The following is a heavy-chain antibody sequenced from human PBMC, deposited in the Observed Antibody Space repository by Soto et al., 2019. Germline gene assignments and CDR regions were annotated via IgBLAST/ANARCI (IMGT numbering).Heavy chain of an antibody. CDR2: ISGSNNNI. V-gene: IGHV3-48*03. CDR1: GFTLRNYE. D-gene: IGHD2-21*02. J-gene: IGHJ4*02. Sequence: GSLRLSCAASGFTLRNYEMNWVRQAPGKGLKWISKISGSNNNIYYADSVRGRFTISRDNAKNSLYLQMNSLRAEDTAIYYCASERLCGADCYFFDNWGQGTQVTVSS. CDR3: ASERLCGADCYFFDN.